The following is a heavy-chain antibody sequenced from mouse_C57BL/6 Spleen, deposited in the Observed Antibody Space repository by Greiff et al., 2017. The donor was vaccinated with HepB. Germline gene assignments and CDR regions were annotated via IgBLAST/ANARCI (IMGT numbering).Heavy chain of an antibody. D-gene: IGHD2-4*01. CDR1: GYTFTSYW. J-gene: IGHJ2*01. CDR3: ARYDCDY. Sequence: QVQLQQPGAELVRPGTSVKLSCKASGYTFTSYWMHWVKQRPGQGLECIGVIDPSDSYTNYNQKFKGKATLTVDTSSSTAYMQLSSLTSEDSAVYYCARYDCDYWGQGTTLTVSS. V-gene: IGHV1-59*01. CDR2: IDPSDSYT.